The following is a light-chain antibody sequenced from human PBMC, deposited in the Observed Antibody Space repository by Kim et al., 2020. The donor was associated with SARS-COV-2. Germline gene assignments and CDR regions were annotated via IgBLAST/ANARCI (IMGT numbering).Light chain of an antibody. J-gene: IGKJ4*01. CDR3: QHLLSWPLT. Sequence: EIVLTQSPVTLSLSPGERATLSCRASQSVKSYLGWYQQKPGQAPRLLIYDASNRATGIPARFSGSGSGTDFTLTISSLEPEDFAVYYCQHLLSWPLTFGGGTKVDIK. CDR2: DAS. V-gene: IGKV3-11*01. CDR1: QSVKSY.